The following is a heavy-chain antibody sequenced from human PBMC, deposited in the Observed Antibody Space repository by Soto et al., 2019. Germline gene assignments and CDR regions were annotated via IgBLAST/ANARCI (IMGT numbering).Heavy chain of an antibody. Sequence: QVQLVQSGAEVKKPGASVKVSCKASGYTFTSYDINWVRQATGQGLEWLGWMNPNSDTAGYAQKFQGRVTMTRDTSISTAYMELSSLRSEDTAVYYCARGGWFGELSAFDIWGQGTMVTVSS. J-gene: IGHJ3*02. V-gene: IGHV1-8*01. CDR1: GYTFTSYD. CDR3: ARGGWFGELSAFDI. CDR2: MNPNSDTA. D-gene: IGHD3-10*01.